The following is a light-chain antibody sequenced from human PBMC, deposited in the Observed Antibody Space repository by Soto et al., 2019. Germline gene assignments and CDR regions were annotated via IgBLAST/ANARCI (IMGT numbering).Light chain of an antibody. V-gene: IGKV3-20*01. CDR3: QQFGSSAWT. CDR2: GAS. CDR1: QSVSSSY. Sequence: EIVLTQSAGTLSLSPGERATLSCRASQSVSSSYLAWYQQKPGQAPRLLIYGASSRATGIPDRFSGSGSGTDFTLTINRLEPEDFAVYYCQQFGSSAWTFGQGTKVDI. J-gene: IGKJ1*01.